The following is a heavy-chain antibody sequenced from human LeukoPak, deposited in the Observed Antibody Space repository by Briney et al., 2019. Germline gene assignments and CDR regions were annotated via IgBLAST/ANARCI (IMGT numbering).Heavy chain of an antibody. Sequence: GGSLRLSCAASGFTFSTYGLSWVRQAPGKGLEWVSGISGSGVSTYYADSVKGRFTISRDNSKNTVYLQMNSLRAEDTAVYYCAKGFPAGDYYDSSGYPDFDYWGQGTLVTVSS. D-gene: IGHD3-22*01. J-gene: IGHJ4*02. V-gene: IGHV3-23*01. CDR2: ISGSGVST. CDR1: GFTFSTYG. CDR3: AKGFPAGDYYDSSGYPDFDY.